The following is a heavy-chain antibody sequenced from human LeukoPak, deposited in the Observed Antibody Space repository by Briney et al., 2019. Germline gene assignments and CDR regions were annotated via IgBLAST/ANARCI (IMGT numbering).Heavy chain of an antibody. D-gene: IGHD3-16*01. Sequence: ASVKVSCKASGYTFTGYYMHWVRQAPGQGLEWMGWINPNSGNTGYAQKFQGRVTITRNTSISTAYMELSSLRSDDTAVYYCARDREGANWFDPWGQGTLVTVSS. CDR2: INPNSGNT. CDR3: ARDREGANWFDP. J-gene: IGHJ5*02. CDR1: GYTFTGYY. V-gene: IGHV1-8*03.